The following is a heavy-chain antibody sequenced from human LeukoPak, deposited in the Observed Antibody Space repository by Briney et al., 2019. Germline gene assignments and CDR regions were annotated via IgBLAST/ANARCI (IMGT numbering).Heavy chain of an antibody. CDR3: AREWGMDV. CDR1: GFTFSNYG. Sequence: LSGASLSLSCAAYGFTFSNYGMQWVSHEAGKWMVWVTRIRSDGTNIGHADFGKGRFTISRDNAKETLYLQRIILRAEDTAVYYCAREWGMDVWGQGTTVTVSS. J-gene: IGHJ6*02. V-gene: IGHV3-74*01. CDR2: IRSDGTNI.